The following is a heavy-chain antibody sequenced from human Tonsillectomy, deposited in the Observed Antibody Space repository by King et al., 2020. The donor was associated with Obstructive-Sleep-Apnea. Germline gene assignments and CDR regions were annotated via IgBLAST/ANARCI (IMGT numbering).Heavy chain of an antibody. CDR1: CGSISSYY. Sequence: LQLQESGPGLVKPSETLSLTCTVSCGSISSYYWSWIRQPPGKGLEWMGYIYYSGSTNYNPSLKSRVTISVDTSKNQFSLKLSSVTAADTAVYYCAREDSSGYYYFDYWGQGTLVTVSS. CDR2: IYYSGST. V-gene: IGHV4-59*01. CDR3: AREDSSGYYYFDY. J-gene: IGHJ4*02. D-gene: IGHD3-22*01.